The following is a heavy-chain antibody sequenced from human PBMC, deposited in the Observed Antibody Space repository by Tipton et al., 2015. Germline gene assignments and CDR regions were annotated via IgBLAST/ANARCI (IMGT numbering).Heavy chain of an antibody. CDR3: ARTDALGHFDY. CDR2: IQYSGST. D-gene: IGHD2-8*01. J-gene: IGHJ4*02. Sequence: TLSLTCSASSDSISKYYWSWIRQPPGKELEWIGYIQYSGSTNYNPSLKSRVTISVDTSKNQFSLRLSSVTAADTAVYFCARTDALGHFDYWGLGTLVTVSS. V-gene: IGHV4-59*01. CDR1: SDSISKYY.